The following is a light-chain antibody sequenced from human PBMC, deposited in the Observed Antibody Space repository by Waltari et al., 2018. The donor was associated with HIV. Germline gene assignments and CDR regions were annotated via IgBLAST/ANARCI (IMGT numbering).Light chain of an antibody. CDR1: QNVGSN. J-gene: IGKJ2*01. CDR3: QQYNTWPYT. CDR2: GAS. V-gene: IGKV3-15*01. Sequence: EIVLTQSPATLSVSSGERATLPCRASQNVGSNLAWYYQKPGQPPRLLIYGASTRATGIPGSFSGSGSGTEFTLTISSLQSEDFAVYYCQQYNTWPYTFGQGAKLEIK.